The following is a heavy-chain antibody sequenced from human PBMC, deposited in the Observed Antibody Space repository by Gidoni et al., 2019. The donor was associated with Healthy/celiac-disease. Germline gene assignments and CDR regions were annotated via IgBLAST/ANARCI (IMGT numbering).Heavy chain of an antibody. CDR2: IYYRGST. CDR3: ARHWDMIVGASFDI. V-gene: IGHV4-59*08. CDR1: GGSISSDY. Sequence: QVQLQESGRGLVKPSETLSLTCTGSGGSISSDYWSWIRPPPGKGLEWNWYIYYRGSTNYHPSLKSRVHISVETSKNQFSLERSSVTAAYPAVYYCARHWDMIVGASFDIWGQGTMVTVSS. D-gene: IGHD1-26*01. J-gene: IGHJ3*02.